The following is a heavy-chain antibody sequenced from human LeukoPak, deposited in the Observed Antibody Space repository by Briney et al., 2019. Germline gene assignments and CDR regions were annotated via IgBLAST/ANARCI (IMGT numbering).Heavy chain of an antibody. CDR1: GYTFTSCG. V-gene: IGHV1-2*02. CDR2: IDPNSGGT. CDR3: ARGGTYYGSGSPVDY. Sequence: ASVKVSCKASGYTFTSCGISWVRQAPGQGLEWMGWIDPNSGGTNYAQKFQGRVTMTRDTSISTAYMELSRLRSDDTAVYYCARGGTYYGSGSPVDYWGQGTLVTVSS. D-gene: IGHD3-10*01. J-gene: IGHJ4*02.